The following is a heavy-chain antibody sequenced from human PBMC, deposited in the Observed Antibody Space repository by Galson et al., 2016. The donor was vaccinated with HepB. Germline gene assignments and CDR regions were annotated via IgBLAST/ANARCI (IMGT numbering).Heavy chain of an antibody. V-gene: IGHV3-7*03. J-gene: IGHJ4*02. Sequence: LRLSCAASGFNFSIYWMTWVRQAPGKGLEWVANIKQDGSAKYFVDSVKGRFTASRDNAKNSLYLHMDSLRAEDSAVYYCVRARGFDYWGLGALVTVSS. CDR2: IKQDGSAK. CDR1: GFNFSIYW. CDR3: VRARGFDY.